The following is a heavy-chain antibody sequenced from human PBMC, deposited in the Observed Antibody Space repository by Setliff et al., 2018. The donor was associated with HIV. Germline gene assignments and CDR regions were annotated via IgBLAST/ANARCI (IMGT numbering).Heavy chain of an antibody. CDR2: IYWDDDT. Sequence: SGPTLVNPTQTLTLTCTFPGFSLSTSGMGVGWIRQPPGKALEWLALIYWDDDTRYSPSLKSRLTITKDTSKNQVVLTMTNMDPVDTATYYCAHSEGKMGVMEFRYFDYWGQGTLVTVSS. CDR3: AHSEGKMGVMEFRYFDY. J-gene: IGHJ4*02. D-gene: IGHD3-10*01. V-gene: IGHV2-5*02. CDR1: GFSLSTSGMG.